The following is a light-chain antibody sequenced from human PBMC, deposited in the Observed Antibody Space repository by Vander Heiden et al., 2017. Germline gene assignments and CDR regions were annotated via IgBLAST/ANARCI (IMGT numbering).Light chain of an antibody. CDR3: QQRSTWLT. Sequence: EIVLTQSPATLSLSPGERATLSCRASQSVSSYLAWYQQKPGQAPRLLIYDASNRANGIPDRFSGSGYGTDFTLTSSSLEHEDFAVYYWQQRSTWLTFGGGTKVEIK. CDR2: DAS. CDR1: QSVSSY. J-gene: IGKJ4*01. V-gene: IGKV3-11*01.